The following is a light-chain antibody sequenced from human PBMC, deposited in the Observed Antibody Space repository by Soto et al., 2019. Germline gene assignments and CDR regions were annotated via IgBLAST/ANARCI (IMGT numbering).Light chain of an antibody. J-gene: IGKJ4*01. CDR2: WAS. Sequence: DIVMTQSPDSLAVSLGERATINCKSSQSVLYSSNNKNYLAWYQQKPGQPPKLRIYWASTRESEVPDRFSGRGSGKDFTRAISSLQAEDVAVYHCQQDDTPPLTVGGGTKVEIK. V-gene: IGKV4-1*01. CDR3: QQDDTPPLT. CDR1: QSVLYSSNNKNY.